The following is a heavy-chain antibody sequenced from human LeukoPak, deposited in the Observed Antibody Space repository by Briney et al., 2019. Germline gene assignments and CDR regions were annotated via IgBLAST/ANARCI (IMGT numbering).Heavy chain of an antibody. CDR2: IYYSGST. Sequence: LRLSCAASGFTFSSYAMSWVPQAPGKGLGGIGYIYYSGSTYYNPSLKSRVTISVDTSKNQFSLKLSSVTAADTAVYYCVREILYCSGGSCYRGPFDTWGQGTLVTVSA. CDR3: VREILYCSGGSCYRGPFDT. CDR1: GFTFSSYA. J-gene: IGHJ4*02. V-gene: IGHV4-30-4*08. D-gene: IGHD2-15*01.